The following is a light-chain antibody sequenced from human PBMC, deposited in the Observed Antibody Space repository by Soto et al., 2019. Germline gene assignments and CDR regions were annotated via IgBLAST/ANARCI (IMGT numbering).Light chain of an antibody. Sequence: DIVMTHSPDSLSVSLGERATINCKSSQSVLYNSNNKIYLAWYQHKPGQPPKLLIYWASTRESGVPDRFSGSGSGTDFTLTITSLQAEDVAVYYCQQYYNTPLTFGGGTKVDIK. J-gene: IGKJ4*01. V-gene: IGKV4-1*01. CDR3: QQYYNTPLT. CDR1: QSVLYNSNNKIY. CDR2: WAS.